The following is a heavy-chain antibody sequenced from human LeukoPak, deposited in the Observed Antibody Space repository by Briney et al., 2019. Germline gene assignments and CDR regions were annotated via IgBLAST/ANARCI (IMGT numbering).Heavy chain of an antibody. CDR1: GGSFSGYY. V-gene: IGHV4-34*01. D-gene: IGHD3-22*01. J-gene: IGHJ5*02. CDR2: INHSGST. CDR3: ARSSGYFTLNWFDP. Sequence: PSETLSLTCAVYGGSFSGYYWSWIRQPPGKGLEWIGEINHSGSTNYNPSLKSRVTISVDTSKNQFSLKLSSVTAADTAVYYCARSSGYFTLNWFDPWGQGTLVTVSS.